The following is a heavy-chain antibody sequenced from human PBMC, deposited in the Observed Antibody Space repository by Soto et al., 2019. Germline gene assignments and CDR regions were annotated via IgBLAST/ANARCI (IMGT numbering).Heavy chain of an antibody. CDR3: ARPKFTYYDILTGPDGDAFDI. D-gene: IGHD3-9*01. CDR2: INPSGGST. Sequence: ASVKVSCKASGYTFTSYYMHWVRQAPGQGPEWMGIINPSGGSTSYAQKFQGRVTMTRDTSTSTVYMELSSLRSEDTAVYYCARPKFTYYDILTGPDGDAFDIWGQGTMVTVSS. V-gene: IGHV1-46*03. CDR1: GYTFTSYY. J-gene: IGHJ3*02.